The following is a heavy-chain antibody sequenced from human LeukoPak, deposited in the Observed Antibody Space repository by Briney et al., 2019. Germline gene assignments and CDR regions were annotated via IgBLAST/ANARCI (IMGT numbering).Heavy chain of an antibody. J-gene: IGHJ4*02. CDR3: ARSYYYDSSGYYFLNH. V-gene: IGHV4-61*02. D-gene: IGHD3-22*01. CDR1: GGSLSSGSYY. CDR2: IYTSGST. Sequence: SETLSLTCTVSGGSLSSGSYYWRWIRQPAGKGLEWLGRIYTSGSTNYNPSLKSRVTISVDTSKNQCSLKLSSVTAADTAVYYCARSYYYDSSGYYFLNHGGQGTLVTVSS.